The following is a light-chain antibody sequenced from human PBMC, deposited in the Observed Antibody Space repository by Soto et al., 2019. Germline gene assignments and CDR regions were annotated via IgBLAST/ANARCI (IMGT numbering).Light chain of an antibody. CDR1: QDISDY. CDR3: QQVNIFPAT. CDR2: AAS. V-gene: IGKV1-9*01. J-gene: IGKJ3*01. Sequence: DIHLTQSPSFLSASVGDRVTITCRASQDISDYLAWYQQKPGKAPRLLIYAASTLESGVPSGFSGSASGTKFPLTVTPLHPEDFAKYYFQQVNIFPATFGPGTKVDI.